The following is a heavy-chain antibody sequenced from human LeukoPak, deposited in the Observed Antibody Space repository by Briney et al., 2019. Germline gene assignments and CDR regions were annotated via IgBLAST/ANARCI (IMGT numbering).Heavy chain of an antibody. Sequence: GASVKVSCKASGYTFTSYGISWVRQAPGQGLEWMGWTSAYNGNTNYAQKLQGRVTMTTDTSTSTAYMELRSLRSDDTAVYYCARVNSGWYKTGLAWFDPWGQGTLVTVSS. CDR1: GYTFTSYG. CDR2: TSAYNGNT. D-gene: IGHD6-19*01. V-gene: IGHV1-18*01. CDR3: ARVNSGWYKTGLAWFDP. J-gene: IGHJ5*02.